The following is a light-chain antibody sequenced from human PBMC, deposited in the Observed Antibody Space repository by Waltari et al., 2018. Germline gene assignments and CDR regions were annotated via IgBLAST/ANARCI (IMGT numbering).Light chain of an antibody. V-gene: IGKV1-9*01. CDR2: AAS. J-gene: IGKJ5*01. CDR3: QQLETYPIT. Sequence: IQLTQSPSSLSASVGDRVTITCRAGQDISKSLAWYQQKPGKAPKLLIYAASSLQGGVPSRFSGSGSGTDLALTISSLQPEDSATYYCQQLETYPITFGQGTRLEIK. CDR1: QDISKS.